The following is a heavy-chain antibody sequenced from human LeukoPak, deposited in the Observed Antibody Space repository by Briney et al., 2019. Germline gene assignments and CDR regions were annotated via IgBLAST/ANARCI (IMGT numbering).Heavy chain of an antibody. Sequence: SVKVSCKASGGTFSSYAISWVRQAPGQGLEWMGRIIPIFGIANYAQKFQGRVTVTADKSTSTAYMELSSLRSEDTAVYYCARAYSSSWDKTYNWFDPWGQGTLVTVSS. D-gene: IGHD6-13*01. J-gene: IGHJ5*02. CDR3: ARAYSSSWDKTYNWFDP. CDR2: IIPIFGIA. V-gene: IGHV1-69*04. CDR1: GGTFSSYA.